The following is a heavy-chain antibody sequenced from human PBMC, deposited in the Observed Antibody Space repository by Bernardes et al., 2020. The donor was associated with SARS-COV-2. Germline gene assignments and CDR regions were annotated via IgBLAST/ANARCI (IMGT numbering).Heavy chain of an antibody. CDR3: TRGSGNYYFDY. J-gene: IGHJ4*02. V-gene: IGHV3-74*01. CDR2: INGDGTGT. CDR1: GFTFSNYW. D-gene: IGHD1-26*01. Sequence: GSLRLSCAASGFTFSNYWMHWVRQAPGKGLVWVSRINGDGTGTNYADSVRGRFTISRDNARNTLYLQMNSLRPEDTAVYYCTRGSGNYYFDYWGQGTLVTVSS.